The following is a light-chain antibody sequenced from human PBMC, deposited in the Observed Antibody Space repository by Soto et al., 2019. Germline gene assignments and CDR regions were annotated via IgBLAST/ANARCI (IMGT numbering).Light chain of an antibody. Sequence: DIQMTQSPSSLSASVGDRVTITCRASQSISSYLNWYQQKPGKAPKLLIYAASSLHSGVPSRFSGSGSGTDFTLTISSLQPEDFATYYCQPSYSTPRTFGQGTKQQIK. V-gene: IGKV1-39*01. CDR1: QSISSY. CDR3: QPSYSTPRT. J-gene: IGKJ2*01. CDR2: AAS.